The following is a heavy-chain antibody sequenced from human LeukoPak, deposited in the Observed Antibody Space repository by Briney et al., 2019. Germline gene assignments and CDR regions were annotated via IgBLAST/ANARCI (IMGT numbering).Heavy chain of an antibody. CDR3: ARTSYHYNSGDYGWYFDY. CDR1: GGSVSSGSYY. Sequence: SETLSLTCTVSGGSVSSGSYYWSWIRQPPGKGLEWIGYIYYSGITKYSPSLKSRVTISVDTSKNQFSLRLTSVTAADTAVYYCARTSYHYNSGDYGWYFDYWGQGTLVTVSA. V-gene: IGHV4-61*01. D-gene: IGHD3-10*01. J-gene: IGHJ4*02. CDR2: IYYSGIT.